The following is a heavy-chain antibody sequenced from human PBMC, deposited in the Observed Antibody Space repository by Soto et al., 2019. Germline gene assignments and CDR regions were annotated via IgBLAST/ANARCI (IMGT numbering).Heavy chain of an antibody. Sequence: GGSLSLSWAASGFTVGSNYMSWVRQAPGKGLEWVSVIYSGGSTYYADSVKGRFTISRDNSKNTLYLQMNSLRAEDTAVYYCANYATVVTPDYYYYGMDVWGQGTTVTVSS. CDR3: ANYATVVTPDYYYYGMDV. V-gene: IGHV3-66*01. CDR2: IYSGGST. CDR1: GFTVGSNY. J-gene: IGHJ6*02. D-gene: IGHD4-17*01.